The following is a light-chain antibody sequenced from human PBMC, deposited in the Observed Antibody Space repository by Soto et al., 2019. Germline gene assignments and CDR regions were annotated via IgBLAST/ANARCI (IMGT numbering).Light chain of an antibody. CDR3: MQALQTPWT. V-gene: IGKV2-28*01. J-gene: IGKJ1*01. Sequence: DIVMTQSQLSLPVTPGEPASISCRSSQSLLHSNGYNYLDWYLQKPGQSPQLLIYLGSNRSSGVPDRFSGSGSGTDFTLKISRVDAEDVGVYYCMQALQTPWTLGQGTKVDIK. CDR1: QSLLHSNGYNY. CDR2: LGS.